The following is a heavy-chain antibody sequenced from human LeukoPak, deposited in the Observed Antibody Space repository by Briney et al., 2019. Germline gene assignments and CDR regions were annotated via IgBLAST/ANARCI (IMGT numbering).Heavy chain of an antibody. CDR2: IHYSGST. D-gene: IGHD3-9*01. CDR3: ARDRSDILTGWPSYYFDY. J-gene: IGHJ4*02. V-gene: IGHV4-59*01. Sequence: SETLSLTCTVSGVSISNYYWSWIRQPPGKGLEWIGYIHYSGSTSYNPSLKGRVTISVDTSKKQFSLKLSSVTAADTAVYYCARDRSDILTGWPSYYFDYWGQGTLVTVSS. CDR1: GVSISNYY.